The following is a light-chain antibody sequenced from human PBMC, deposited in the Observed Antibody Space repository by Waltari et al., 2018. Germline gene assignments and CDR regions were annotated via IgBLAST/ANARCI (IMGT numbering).Light chain of an antibody. Sequence: QSALTQPPSASGTPGQRVTISCSGSSSNIGPNLVNWYQQLPGKAPKLPVYRNDQRPSGVPDRFSGSKSGTSASLAISGLQSEDEADYYCAAWDDSLSGHWVFGGGTKVTVL. V-gene: IGLV1-44*01. J-gene: IGLJ2*01. CDR1: SSNIGPNL. CDR3: AAWDDSLSGHWV. CDR2: RND.